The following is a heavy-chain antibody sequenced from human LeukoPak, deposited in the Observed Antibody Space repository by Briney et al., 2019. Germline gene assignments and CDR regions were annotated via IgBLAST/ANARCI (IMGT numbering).Heavy chain of an antibody. J-gene: IGHJ4*02. D-gene: IGHD5-12*01. CDR2: IGSSSTHT. CDR3: ARVGYSGYDFDY. V-gene: IGHV3-11*06. Sequence: PGGSLRLSCAASGFTFTDFYMNWIRQAPGKGPEWISFIGSSSTHTNYADSVKGRITISRDNAKNSLYLQMNSLRAEDTAVFYCARVGYSGYDFDYWGQGTLVTVSS. CDR1: GFTFTDFY.